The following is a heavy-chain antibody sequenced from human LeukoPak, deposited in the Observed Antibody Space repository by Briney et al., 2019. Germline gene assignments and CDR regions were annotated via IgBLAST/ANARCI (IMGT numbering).Heavy chain of an antibody. CDR2: ISWDGGST. V-gene: IGHV3-43D*04. J-gene: IGHJ6*04. D-gene: IGHD1-1*01. Sequence: PGGSLRLSCAASGFTFDDYAMHWVRQAPGKGLEWVSLISWDGGSTYYADSVKGRFTISRDNSKNSLYLQMNSLRAEDTALYYCAKDRHNWKGVAYYYYGMGVWGKGTTVTVSS. CDR1: GFTFDDYA. CDR3: AKDRHNWKGVAYYYYGMGV.